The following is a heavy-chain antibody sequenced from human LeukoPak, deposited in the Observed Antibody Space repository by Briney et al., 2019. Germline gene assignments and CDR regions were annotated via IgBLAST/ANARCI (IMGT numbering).Heavy chain of an antibody. J-gene: IGHJ5*02. CDR2: IIPIFGTA. Sequence: SVKVSCKASGGTFSSYAISWVRQAPGQGLEWMGGIIPIFGTANYAQKFQGRVTITADKSTSTAYMELSSLRSEDTAVYYCARVGYCSGGSCRVDWFDPWGQGTLVTVSS. CDR1: GGTFSSYA. V-gene: IGHV1-69*06. D-gene: IGHD2-15*01. CDR3: ARVGYCSGGSCRVDWFDP.